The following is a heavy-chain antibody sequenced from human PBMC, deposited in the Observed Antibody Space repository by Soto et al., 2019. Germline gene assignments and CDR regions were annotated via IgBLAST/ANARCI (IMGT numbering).Heavy chain of an antibody. V-gene: IGHV1-18*01. CDR2: ISAYNGNT. J-gene: IGHJ4*02. CDR3: ARADYDYVWGSYPD. Sequence: ASVKVSCKASGYTFTSYGISWVRQAPGQGLEWMGWISAYNGNTNYAQKLQGRVTMTTDTSTSTAYMELRSLRSDDTAVYYCARADYDYVWGSYPDWGQGTLVTVSS. D-gene: IGHD3-16*01. CDR1: GYTFTSYG.